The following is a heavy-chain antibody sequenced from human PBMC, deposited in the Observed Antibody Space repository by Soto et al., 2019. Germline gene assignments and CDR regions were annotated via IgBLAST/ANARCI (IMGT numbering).Heavy chain of an antibody. J-gene: IGHJ4*02. CDR1: GFTFNTYS. V-gene: IGHV3-33*01. CDR3: ARAGGTTVTGLWHFDS. CDR2: IWYDGTQK. Sequence: GGSLRLSCEASGFTFNTYSMHWVRQPPGKGLEWLAAIWYDGTQKYYADSVKGRFIISRDNSKKTLYLEMNSLRAEDTAVYYCARAGGTTVTGLWHFDSWGQGTLVTVSS. D-gene: IGHD4-17*01.